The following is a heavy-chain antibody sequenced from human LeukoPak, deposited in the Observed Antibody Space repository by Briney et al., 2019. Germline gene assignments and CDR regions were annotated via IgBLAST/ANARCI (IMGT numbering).Heavy chain of an antibody. D-gene: IGHD3-10*01. J-gene: IGHJ4*02. CDR3: VKTRDMVRGVIIRGGFDY. V-gene: IGHV3-64D*06. CDR2: ISSNGGST. CDR1: GFTFSSYA. Sequence: GRSLRLSCSASGFTFSSYAMHWVRQAPGKGLEYVSAISSNGGSTYYADSVKGRFTISRDNSKNTLYLQMSSLRAEDTAVYYCVKTRDMVRGVIIRGGFDYWGQGTLVTVSS.